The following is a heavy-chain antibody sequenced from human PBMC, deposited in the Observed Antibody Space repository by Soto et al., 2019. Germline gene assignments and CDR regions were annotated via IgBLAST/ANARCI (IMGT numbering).Heavy chain of an antibody. CDR1: GYTFTSYA. J-gene: IGHJ3*02. V-gene: IGHV1-3*01. CDR2: INAGNGNT. Sequence: ASVKVSCKASGYTFTSYAMHWVRQAPGQRLEWMGWINAGNGNTKYSQKFQGRVTITRDTSASTAYMELSSLRSEDTAVYYCARGRRYSGYDRTPPSDAFDIWGKGKMVTVSS. CDR3: ARGRRYSGYDRTPPSDAFDI. D-gene: IGHD5-12*01.